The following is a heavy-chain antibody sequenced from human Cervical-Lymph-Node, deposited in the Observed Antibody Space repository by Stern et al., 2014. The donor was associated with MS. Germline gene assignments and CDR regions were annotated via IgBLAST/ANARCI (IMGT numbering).Heavy chain of an antibody. CDR1: GFTFSSHA. Sequence: QVQLVESGGGVVQPGRSLRLSCAASGFTFSSHAMHWVRQAPGKGLEREAVLSFYGRKKSYPDSGKGRFTNSRDNSGDTLNLQVNSLRGEDTAVYYCAREGTNFGVAQYNYGMDVWGQGTTVTV. D-gene: IGHD3-3*01. J-gene: IGHJ6*02. V-gene: IGHV3-30*01. CDR3: AREGTNFGVAQYNYGMDV. CDR2: LSFYGRKK.